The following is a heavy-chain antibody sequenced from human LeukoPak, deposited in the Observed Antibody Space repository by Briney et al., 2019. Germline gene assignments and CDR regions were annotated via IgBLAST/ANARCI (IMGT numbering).Heavy chain of an antibody. CDR3: ARDLLKILAYCGGDCYSLGDAFDI. V-gene: IGHV3-74*01. D-gene: IGHD2-21*02. CDR2: INSDGSST. CDR1: GFTFSSYW. Sequence: GGSLRLSCAASGFTFSSYWMHWVRQAPGKGLGWVSRINSDGSSTSYADSVKGRFTISRDNAKNTLYLQMNSLRAEDTAVYYCARDLLKILAYCGGDCYSLGDAFDIWGQGTMVTVSS. J-gene: IGHJ3*02.